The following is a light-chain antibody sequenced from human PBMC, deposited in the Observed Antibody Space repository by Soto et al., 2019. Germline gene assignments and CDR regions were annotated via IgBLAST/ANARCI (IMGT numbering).Light chain of an antibody. J-gene: IGKJ1*01. CDR2: GAS. V-gene: IGKV3-20*01. CDR3: QQYGSLSWK. CDR1: QRVSSNY. Sequence: DIVLTQSPGTLSLSPGQRATLSCRASQRVSSNYLAWYQQRPGQAPRLLIYGASTRATGIPDRFSGSGSGTDLSLTISRLEPEDFAVYYCQQYGSLSWKCGQGTKV.